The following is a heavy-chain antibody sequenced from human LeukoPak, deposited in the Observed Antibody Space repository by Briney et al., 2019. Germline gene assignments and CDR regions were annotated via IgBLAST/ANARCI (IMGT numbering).Heavy chain of an antibody. J-gene: IGHJ3*02. CDR2: INPIFGTA. Sequence: ASVKVSCKASGGTFSSYAISWVRQAPGQGLEWMGGINPIFGTANYAQKFQGRVTITTDESTSTAYMELSSLRSEDTAVYYCARELIRGLDDAFDIWGQGTMVTVSS. D-gene: IGHD3-16*01. V-gene: IGHV1-69*05. CDR3: ARELIRGLDDAFDI. CDR1: GGTFSSYA.